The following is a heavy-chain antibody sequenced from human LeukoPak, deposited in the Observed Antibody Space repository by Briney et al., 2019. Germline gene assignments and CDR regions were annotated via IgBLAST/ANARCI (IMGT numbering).Heavy chain of an antibody. D-gene: IGHD6-13*01. J-gene: IGHJ6*02. CDR3: ANRGDSSSWTDYYYYGMDV. Sequence: GGSLRLSCAASGFTFSSYAMSWVRQAPGKGLEWVSAISGSGGSTYYTDSVKGRFAISRDNSKNTLYLQMNSLRAEDTAVYYCANRGDSSSWTDYYYYGMDVWGQGTTVTVSS. V-gene: IGHV3-23*01. CDR1: GFTFSSYA. CDR2: ISGSGGST.